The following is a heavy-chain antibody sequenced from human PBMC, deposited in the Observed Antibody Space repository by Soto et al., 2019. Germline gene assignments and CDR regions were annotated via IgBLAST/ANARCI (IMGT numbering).Heavy chain of an antibody. CDR1: GGSISSSNW. CDR2: IYEIVST. Sequence: SATLSLTCAVSGGSISSSNWWSWVRQPPWKWLEWIGEIYEIVSTSYNPSRESRVTISVDKSKNQFSLKLSSVTAADTAVYYCAQTTVTTISGSASHTVDYWGQGTLVTVSS. D-gene: IGHD4-4*01. J-gene: IGHJ4*02. V-gene: IGHV4-4*02. CDR3: AQTTVTTISGSASHTVDY.